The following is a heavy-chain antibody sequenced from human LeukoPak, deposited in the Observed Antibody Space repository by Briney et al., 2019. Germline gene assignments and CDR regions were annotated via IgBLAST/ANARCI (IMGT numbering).Heavy chain of an antibody. J-gene: IGHJ4*02. Sequence: GGSLRLSCAASGFTFSDYYMSWIRQAPGKGLEWVGFIRNKAYGGTTEYAASVKGRFTISRDDSKSIAYLQMNSLKTEDTAVYYCTRGDYSNYDYWGQGTLVTVSS. D-gene: IGHD4-11*01. CDR2: IRNKAYGGTT. CDR1: GFTFSDYY. V-gene: IGHV3-71*01. CDR3: TRGDYSNYDY.